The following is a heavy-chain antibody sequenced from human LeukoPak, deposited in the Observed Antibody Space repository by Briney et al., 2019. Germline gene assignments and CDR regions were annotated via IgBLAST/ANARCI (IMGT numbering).Heavy chain of an antibody. CDR1: GGSIGSHY. CDR3: ARGVCSSTSCQRGPFDY. J-gene: IGHJ4*02. D-gene: IGHD2-2*01. CDR2: IYYSGST. Sequence: SETLSLTCTVSGGSIGSHYWSWIRQPPGKGLEWIGYIYYSGSTNYNPSLKSRVTISVDTSKNQFSLKLSSVTAADTAVYYCARGVCSSTSCQRGPFDYWGQGTLVTVSS. V-gene: IGHV4-59*11.